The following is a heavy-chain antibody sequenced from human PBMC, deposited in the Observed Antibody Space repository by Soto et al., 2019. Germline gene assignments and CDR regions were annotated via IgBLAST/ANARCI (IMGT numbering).Heavy chain of an antibody. CDR2: IYSGGTT. Sequence: EVQLVESGGGLIQPGGSLRLSCAVSGFNVRANSMSWVRQAPGKGLEWVSVIYSGGTTYYADSVKGRFIISRDNSKNSLYLQMNTLRAEDTAVYYCHGYGYWGQGTLVTVSS. D-gene: IGHD5-12*01. J-gene: IGHJ4*02. CDR3: HGYGY. V-gene: IGHV3-53*01. CDR1: GFNVRANS.